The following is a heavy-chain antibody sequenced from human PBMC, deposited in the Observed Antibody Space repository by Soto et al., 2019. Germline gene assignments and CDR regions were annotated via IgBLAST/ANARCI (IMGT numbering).Heavy chain of an antibody. J-gene: IGHJ6*02. CDR2: ISSSSSST. CDR1: GFTFSRYA. V-gene: IGHV3-48*04. Sequence: GGSLRLSCAASGFTFSRYAMSWVRQAPGKGLEWVSDISSSSSSTFYADSVRGRFTISRDNAKNSLYLQMNSLRAEDTAVYYCASSYDSSGYYPFGMDVWGQGTTVTVSS. CDR3: ASSYDSSGYYPFGMDV. D-gene: IGHD3-22*01.